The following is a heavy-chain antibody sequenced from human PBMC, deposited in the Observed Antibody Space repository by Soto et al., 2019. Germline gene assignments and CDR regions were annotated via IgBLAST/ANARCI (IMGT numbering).Heavy chain of an antibody. D-gene: IGHD3-10*01. Sequence: PSETLSLTCTVSGGSVSSGSYYWSWIRQPPGKGLEWIGYIYYSGSTNYNPSLKSRVTISVDTSKNQFSLKLSSVTAADTAVYYCARDNVVVRGVIMGLNYYYYGMDVWGQGTTVTVSS. V-gene: IGHV4-61*01. J-gene: IGHJ6*02. CDR2: IYYSGST. CDR1: GGSVSSGSYY. CDR3: ARDNVVVRGVIMGLNYYYYGMDV.